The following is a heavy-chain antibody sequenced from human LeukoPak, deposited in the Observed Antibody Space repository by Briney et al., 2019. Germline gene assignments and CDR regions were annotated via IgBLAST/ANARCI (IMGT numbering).Heavy chain of an antibody. CDR3: ARGGDFDY. V-gene: IGHV3-48*02. J-gene: IGHJ4*02. CDR2: ISSSSSTI. Sequence: GGSLRLSCAASGFTVSSNYMSWVRQAPGKGLEWVSYISSSSSTIYYADSMKGRFTISRDNAKNSLYLQMNSLRDEDTAVYYCARGGDFDYWGQGTLVTVSS. CDR1: GFTVSSNY.